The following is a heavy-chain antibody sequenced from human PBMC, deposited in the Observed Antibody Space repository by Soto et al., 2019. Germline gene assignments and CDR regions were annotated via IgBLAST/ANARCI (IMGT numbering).Heavy chain of an antibody. Sequence: VQLVESGGGVVQPGRSLRLSCAASGFMFNSYVMHWVRRAPGKGLEWVGFISYDGTKKDYADSVKGRFIISRDNSEETLYLQMNSLRPEDSGVYYCARDNPPVYAFRSRLRSYVVEYFDSWGQGTVVTVSS. J-gene: IGHJ4*02. CDR2: ISYDGTKK. CDR1: GFMFNSYV. V-gene: IGHV3-30*04. D-gene: IGHD3-3*01. CDR3: ARDNPPVYAFRSRLRSYVVEYFDS.